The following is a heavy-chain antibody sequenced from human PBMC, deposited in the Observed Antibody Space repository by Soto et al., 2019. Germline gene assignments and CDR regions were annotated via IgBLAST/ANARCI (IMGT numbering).Heavy chain of an antibody. CDR3: ARDQGVAAAGITWFDP. D-gene: IGHD6-13*01. J-gene: IGHJ5*02. CDR2: IHSSGST. CDR1: GATMNSYH. V-gene: IGHV4-4*07. Sequence: SDSLSLTCTVSGATMNSYHWSWMRQPAGKGLEWIGHIHSSGSTNYNPSLKSRVTMSVDTSKNQFSLRLMSLTAADTAVYYCARDQGVAAAGITWFDPWGQGSLVTVSS.